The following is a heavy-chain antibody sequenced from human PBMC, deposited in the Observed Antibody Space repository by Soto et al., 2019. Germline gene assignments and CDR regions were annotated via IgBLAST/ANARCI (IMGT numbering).Heavy chain of an antibody. CDR3: ARARYFDWLFPSYYYYYMDV. D-gene: IGHD3-9*01. J-gene: IGHJ6*03. CDR2: IKQDGSEK. V-gene: IGHV3-7*01. Sequence: GGSLRLSCAASGFTFSSYWMSWVRQAPGKGLEWVANIKQDGSEKYYVDSVKGRFTISRDNAKNSLYLQMNGLRAEDTAVYYCARARYFDWLFPSYYYYYMDVWGKGTTVTVSS. CDR1: GFTFSSYW.